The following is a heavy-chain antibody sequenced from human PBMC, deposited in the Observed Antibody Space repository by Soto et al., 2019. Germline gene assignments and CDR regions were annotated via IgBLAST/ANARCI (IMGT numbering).Heavy chain of an antibody. V-gene: IGHV1-18*01. Sequence: QVQLVQSGGEVKKPGASVKVSCKASGYTFTNYGISWVRQAPGQGLEWMGWINVYNGNTKYAQKVQGRVTMTTDTSTSTTYMEPRSLRSDDTAVYYCARGVGSGSYYNQYNWFDPWGQGTLVSVSS. D-gene: IGHD3-10*01. CDR3: ARGVGSGSYYNQYNWFDP. CDR2: INVYNGNT. CDR1: GYTFTNYG. J-gene: IGHJ5*02.